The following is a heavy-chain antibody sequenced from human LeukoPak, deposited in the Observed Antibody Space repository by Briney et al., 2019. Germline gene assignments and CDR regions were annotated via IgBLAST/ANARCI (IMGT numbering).Heavy chain of an antibody. D-gene: IGHD3-9*01. V-gene: IGHV4-4*08. CDR3: ARGGILTGYSFDI. J-gene: IGHJ3*02. CDR1: GGSITGSY. CDR2: VYSSGST. Sequence: SETLSLTCTVSGGSITGSYWSWIRQPPGKGLEWIGYVYSSGSTDYNPPLRSRVTISVDTSKNQFSLKLSSVTAADTAVYYCARGGILTGYSFDIWGQGTMVTVSS.